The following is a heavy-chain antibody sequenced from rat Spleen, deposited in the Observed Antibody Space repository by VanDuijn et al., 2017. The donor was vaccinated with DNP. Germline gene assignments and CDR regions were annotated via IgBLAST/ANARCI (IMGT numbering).Heavy chain of an antibody. CDR3: ARGSTSIYWYFDF. J-gene: IGHJ1*01. V-gene: IGHV5-25*01. Sequence: EVQLVESGGGLVQPGRSLKLSCAASIFTFSNYYMAWVRQAPKKGLEWVATISTSGSRTYYRDSVKGRFTISRDDAKSSLYLQMNSLKSEDTATYYCARGSTSIYWYFDFWGPGTMVTVSS. CDR1: IFTFSNYY. D-gene: IGHD3-1*01. CDR2: ISTSGSRT.